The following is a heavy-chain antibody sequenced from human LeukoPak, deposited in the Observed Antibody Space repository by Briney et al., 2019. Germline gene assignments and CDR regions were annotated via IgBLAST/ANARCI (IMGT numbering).Heavy chain of an antibody. V-gene: IGHV4-34*01. CDR3: ARDNMGFSTFYYYYYMDV. D-gene: IGHD2/OR15-2a*01. Sequence: SETLSLTCAVYGGSFSGYYWSWIRHPPGKGLEWIGEINHSGSTNYNPSLKSRVTISVDTSKNQFSLKLSSVTAADTAVYYCARDNMGFSTFYYYYYMDVWGKGTTVTVSS. J-gene: IGHJ6*03. CDR2: INHSGST. CDR1: GGSFSGYY.